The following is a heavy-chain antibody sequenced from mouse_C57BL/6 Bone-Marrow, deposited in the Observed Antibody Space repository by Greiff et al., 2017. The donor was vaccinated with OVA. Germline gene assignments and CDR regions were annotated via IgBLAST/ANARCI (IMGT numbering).Heavy chain of an antibody. CDR1: GYTFTSYW. J-gene: IGHJ4*01. CDR2: IDPSDSYT. D-gene: IGHD2-1*01. V-gene: IGHV1-50*01. CDR3: ARKGRIYYGTYCAVDY. Sequence: QVQLQQSGAELVKPGASVKLSCKASGYTFTSYWMQWVKQRPGQGLEWIGEIDPSDSYTNYNQKFKGKATLTVDTSSNTAYMQLSSLTSEDSAVYYCARKGRIYYGTYCAVDYWGQGTSVTVSS.